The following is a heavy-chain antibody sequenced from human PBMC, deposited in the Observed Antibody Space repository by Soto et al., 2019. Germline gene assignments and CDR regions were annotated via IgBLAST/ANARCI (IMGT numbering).Heavy chain of an antibody. Sequence: QVQLVQSGAEVKKPGSSVKVSCKASGGTFSSYAISWVRQAPGQGLEWMGGIIPIFGTANYAQKFQGRVTITADESTSTAYMELSSLRSEDTAVYYCARPMGDYYDSSGYYSPFDYWGQGTLVTVSS. V-gene: IGHV1-69*12. D-gene: IGHD3-22*01. CDR2: IIPIFGTA. CDR3: ARPMGDYYDSSGYYSPFDY. J-gene: IGHJ4*02. CDR1: GGTFSSYA.